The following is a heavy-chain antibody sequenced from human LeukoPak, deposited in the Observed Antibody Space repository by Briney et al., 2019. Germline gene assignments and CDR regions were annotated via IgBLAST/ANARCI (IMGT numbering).Heavy chain of an antibody. D-gene: IGHD4-17*01. CDR1: GGSISSSSYY. CDR2: IYYSGST. Sequence: SETLSLTCTVSGGSISSSSYYWGWIRQPPGKGLEWIGSIYYSGSTYYNPSLKSRVTISVDTSKNQFSLKLSSVTASDTAVYYCATDYGDFFFDYWGQGALVTVSS. V-gene: IGHV4-39*02. J-gene: IGHJ4*02. CDR3: ATDYGDFFFDY.